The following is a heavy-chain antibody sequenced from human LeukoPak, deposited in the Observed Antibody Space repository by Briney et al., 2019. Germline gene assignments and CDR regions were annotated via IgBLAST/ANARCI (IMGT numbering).Heavy chain of an antibody. CDR3: AREYSHGDHDY. J-gene: IGHJ4*02. Sequence: ASVKVSCKASGYTFTGYYMHWVRQAPGQGLEWMGIINPSGGSTSYAQKFQGRVTMTRDTSTSTVYMELSSLRSEDTAVYYCAREYSHGDHDYWGQGTLVTVSS. CDR1: GYTFTGYY. D-gene: IGHD4-17*01. V-gene: IGHV1-46*01. CDR2: INPSGGST.